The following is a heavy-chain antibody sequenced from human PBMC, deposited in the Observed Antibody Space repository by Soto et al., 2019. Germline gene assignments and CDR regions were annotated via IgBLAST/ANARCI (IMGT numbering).Heavy chain of an antibody. D-gene: IGHD6-13*01. CDR3: ARAISSSRDY. J-gene: IGHJ4*02. CDR1: GFTVSSNY. V-gene: IGHV3-66*01. Sequence: EVQLVESGGGLVQPGGSLRLSCAASGFTVSSNYMSWVCQAPGKGLAWVSVIYSGGSTYYSDSVKGRSTTTRDNSKNTLYLQMNSVRAEDTAVYYCARAISSSRDYWGQGTLVTVSS. CDR2: IYSGGST.